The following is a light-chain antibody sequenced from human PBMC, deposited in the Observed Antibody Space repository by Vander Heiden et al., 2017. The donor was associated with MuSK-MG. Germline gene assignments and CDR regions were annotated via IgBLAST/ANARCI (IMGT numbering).Light chain of an antibody. CDR2: GAS. CDR3: QQLNTFPLT. V-gene: IGKV1-9*01. CDR1: QDIGTY. Sequence: DIQLTQSPSFLSALVGDRVTITCRASQDIGTYLAWYQQKPGKVPKLLIYGASTLQSGVPSRFSGRGSGTEFTLTISSLQPEDFATFYCQQLNTFPLTFGGGTKVAI. J-gene: IGKJ4*01.